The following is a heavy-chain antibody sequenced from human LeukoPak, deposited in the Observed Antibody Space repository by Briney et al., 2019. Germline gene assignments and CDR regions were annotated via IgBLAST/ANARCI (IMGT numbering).Heavy chain of an antibody. CDR3: ARDLGTVTTNWFDP. V-gene: IGHV4-59*01. D-gene: IGHD4-17*01. CDR1: GGSISSYY. Sequence: PSETLSLTCTVSGGSISSYYWSWIRQPPGKGLEWIGYIYYSGSTSYNPSLKSRVTISVDTSKNQFSLKLSSVTAADTAVYYCARDLGTVTTNWFDPWGQGTLVTVSS. J-gene: IGHJ5*02. CDR2: IYYSGST.